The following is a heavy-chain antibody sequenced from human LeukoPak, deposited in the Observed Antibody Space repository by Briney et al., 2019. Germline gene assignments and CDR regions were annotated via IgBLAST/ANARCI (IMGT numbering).Heavy chain of an antibody. CDR1: GFSFSSYW. Sequence: PGGSLRLSCAASGFSFSSYWMFWVRQAPGKGLVWVSRISDGTSTSYADSVKGRFTISRDNAENTLYLQMTSLRAEDTAVYYCAREVYSSGWSSFDYWGQGALVTVSS. CDR3: AREVYSSGWSSFDY. D-gene: IGHD6-19*01. V-gene: IGHV3-74*01. CDR2: ISDGTST. J-gene: IGHJ4*02.